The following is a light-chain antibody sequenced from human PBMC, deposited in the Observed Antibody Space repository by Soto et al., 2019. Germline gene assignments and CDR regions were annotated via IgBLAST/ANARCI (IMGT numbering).Light chain of an antibody. J-gene: IGLJ2*01. Sequence: QSVLTQPPSASGTPGQRVTISCSGSSSNIGSNYVYWYQQLPGTAPKLLIYRNNPRPSGVPDRFSGSKSGTSASLAISGLRSEDEADYYCGTWDSSLSVGVFGGGTQLTVL. CDR1: SSNIGSNY. V-gene: IGLV1-47*01. CDR2: RNN. CDR3: GTWDSSLSVGV.